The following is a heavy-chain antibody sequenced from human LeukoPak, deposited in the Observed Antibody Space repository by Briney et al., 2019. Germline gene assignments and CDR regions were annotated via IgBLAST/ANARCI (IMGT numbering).Heavy chain of an antibody. D-gene: IGHD4-23*01. Sequence: GGSLRLSCVASGFTLSSYSMSWVRQAPGKGLEWVSAMSGSDTGSWYADSVKGRFTISRDTSKTTLYLQMNSLRAEDTAIYYCAKDARSFGGTYFDYWGQGIQVTVSS. CDR2: MSGSDTGS. CDR1: GFTLSSYS. V-gene: IGHV3-23*01. CDR3: AKDARSFGGTYFDY. J-gene: IGHJ4*02.